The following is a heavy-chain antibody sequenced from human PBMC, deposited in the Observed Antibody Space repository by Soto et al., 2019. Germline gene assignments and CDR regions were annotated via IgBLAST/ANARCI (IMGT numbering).Heavy chain of an antibody. V-gene: IGHV4-30-2*01. D-gene: IGHD4-17*01. CDR3: ARARPDDHGGNLFEY. J-gene: IGHJ4*02. CDR2: IYHSGST. CDR1: GGSISRGGYS. Sequence: SETLSLTCAVSGGSISRGGYSWSWVRQPPGKGLEWIGYIYHSGSTYYNPSLKSRVTISVDRSKNQFSLKLSSVTAADTAVYYCARARPDDHGGNLFEYWGQGTLVTVSS.